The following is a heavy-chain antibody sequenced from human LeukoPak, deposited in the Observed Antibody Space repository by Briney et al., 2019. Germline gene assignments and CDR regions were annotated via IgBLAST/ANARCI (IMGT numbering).Heavy chain of an antibody. J-gene: IGHJ6*02. V-gene: IGHV1-69*04. CDR1: GGTFSSYA. D-gene: IGHD3-16*02. CDR2: IIPILGIA. CDR3: ASSVHYYGMDV. Sequence: GASVKVSCKASGGTFSSYAIRWVRQAPGQGLEWMGRIIPILGIANYAQKFQGRVTITADKSTSTAYMELSSLRSEDTAVYYCASSVHYYGMDVWGQGTTVTVSS.